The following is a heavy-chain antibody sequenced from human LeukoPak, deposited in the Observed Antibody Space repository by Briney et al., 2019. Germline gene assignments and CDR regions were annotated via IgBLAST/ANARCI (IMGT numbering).Heavy chain of an antibody. CDR2: FFQSEKS. V-gene: IGHV4-38-2*01. CDR3: ARVLPVPYLLDS. Sequence: SETLSLTCAISGHSSTRGYYWAWFRRSPGKGLEWIATFFQSEKSFYNASLKSRVIMSLDTSKSQFSLNLTSMTAADTAVYYCARVLPVPYLLDSWGQGTHVTVSS. D-gene: IGHD2/OR15-2a*01. J-gene: IGHJ4*02. CDR1: GHSSTRGYY.